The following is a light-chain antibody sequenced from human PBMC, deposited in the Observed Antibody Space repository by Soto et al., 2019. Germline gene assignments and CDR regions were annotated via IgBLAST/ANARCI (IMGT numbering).Light chain of an antibody. CDR1: QSVGSS. Sequence: EIVMTQSPATLSVSPGERATLSCRASQSVGSSLAWYQQKPGQSPRILIYGASTRATGIPARFSGSGSGTEFPLTIRSLLSEDFALYYCQQYYTFPSLTFGGGTKVEI. V-gene: IGKV3-15*01. J-gene: IGKJ4*01. CDR3: QQYYTFPSLT. CDR2: GAS.